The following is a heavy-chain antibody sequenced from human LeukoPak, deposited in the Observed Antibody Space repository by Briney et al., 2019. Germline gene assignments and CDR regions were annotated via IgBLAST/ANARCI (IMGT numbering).Heavy chain of an antibody. J-gene: IGHJ4*02. CDR2: ISSSGSGT. D-gene: IGHD3-3*01. CDR3: ARGEGLLFCDY. CDR1: GFTFSSFA. Sequence: GGSLRLSCVASGFTFSSFAMSWVRQAPGKGLEWVSTISSSGSGTYYADSVKGRFTISRDNSKNTLYLQMNSLRAEDTAVYYCARGEGLLFCDYWGQGTLVTVSS. V-gene: IGHV3-23*01.